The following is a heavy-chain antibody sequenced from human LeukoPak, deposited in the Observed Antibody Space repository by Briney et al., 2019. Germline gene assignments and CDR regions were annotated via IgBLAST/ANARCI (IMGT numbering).Heavy chain of an antibody. J-gene: IGHJ4*02. Sequence: SETLSLTCTVSGGSISSSSYYWGWIRQPPGKGLEWIGSIYYSGSIYYNPSLKSRVTISVDASKNQFSLKLSSVTAADTAVYYCARAVGIVVVFDYWGQGTLVTVSS. D-gene: IGHD3-22*01. CDR2: IYYSGSI. CDR1: GGSISSSSYY. V-gene: IGHV4-39*07. CDR3: ARAVGIVVVFDY.